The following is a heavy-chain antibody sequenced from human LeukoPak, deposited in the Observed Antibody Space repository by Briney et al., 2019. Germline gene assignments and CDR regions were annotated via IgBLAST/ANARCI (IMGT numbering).Heavy chain of an antibody. Sequence: PSETLSLTCTVSGGSISSYYWSWIRQPPGKGLEWIGYIYYSGSTNYNPSLKSRVTISVDTSKNQFSLKLSSVTAADTAVYYCARPGYYYDSSGYYYRDYWGQGTLVTVSS. CDR2: IYYSGST. CDR3: ARPGYYYDSSGYYYRDY. D-gene: IGHD3-22*01. V-gene: IGHV4-59*01. J-gene: IGHJ4*02. CDR1: GGSISSYY.